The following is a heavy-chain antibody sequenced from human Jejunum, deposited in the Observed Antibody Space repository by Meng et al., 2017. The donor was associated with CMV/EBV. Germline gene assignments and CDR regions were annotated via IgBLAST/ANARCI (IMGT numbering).Heavy chain of an antibody. J-gene: IGHJ4*02. V-gene: IGHV3-73*01. CDR2: IRTQANSYAT. Sequence: FGGSFMHWVRQASGKGLEWVGRIRTQANSYATAFAASVEDRFTISRADSKNTAYLQMNSLKTEDTAVYYCTRSYDFWNGYFYFDSWGQGTLVTVSS. CDR1: FGGSF. CDR3: TRSYDFWNGYFYFDS. D-gene: IGHD3-3*01.